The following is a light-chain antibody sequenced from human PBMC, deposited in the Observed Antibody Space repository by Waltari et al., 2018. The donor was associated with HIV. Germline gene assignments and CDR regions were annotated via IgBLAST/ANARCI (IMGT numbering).Light chain of an antibody. CDR2: SND. J-gene: IGLJ3*02. CDR3: ATWDDSLDGPM. Sequence: QSVLTQPPSASGTPGQRVTISCSGSISDIGSNTVNWYQQLPGTAPKLLSYSNDQRPSRVPDRFSGSKAGTSASLAISGLRSEDEADYYCATWDDSLDGPMFGGGTKLTVL. CDR1: ISDIGSNT. V-gene: IGLV1-44*01.